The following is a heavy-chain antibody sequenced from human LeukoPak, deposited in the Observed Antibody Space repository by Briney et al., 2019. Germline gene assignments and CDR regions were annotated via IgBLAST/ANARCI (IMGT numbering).Heavy chain of an antibody. CDR3: ARQRFEESNWFDP. D-gene: IGHD3-10*01. J-gene: IGHJ5*02. Sequence: GESLQISCKGSGYSFTSYWIGWVRQMPGKGLEWMGIIYPGDSDTRYGPSFQGQVTISADKSISTAYLQWSSLKASDTAMYYCARQRFEESNWFDPWGQGTLVTVSS. CDR1: GYSFTSYW. CDR2: IYPGDSDT. V-gene: IGHV5-51*01.